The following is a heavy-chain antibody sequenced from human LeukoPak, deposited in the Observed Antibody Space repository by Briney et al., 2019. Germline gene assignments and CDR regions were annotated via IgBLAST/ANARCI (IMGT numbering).Heavy chain of an antibody. CDR3: ARFPGG. V-gene: IGHV1-2*02. Sequence: ASVKLSCNASGYTFTGYYMYWVRQAPGQVLELIGWINLNSGGTNYAQKFQSRVTMKRDTSISTAYMELSRLKSDDTAVYYCARFPGGWGQATMVTVSS. D-gene: IGHD1-26*01. J-gene: IGHJ3*01. CDR1: GYTFTGYY. CDR2: INLNSGGT.